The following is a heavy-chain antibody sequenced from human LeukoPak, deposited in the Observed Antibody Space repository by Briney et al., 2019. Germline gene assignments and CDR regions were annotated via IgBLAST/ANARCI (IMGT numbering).Heavy chain of an antibody. CDR1: GGSINSNSHH. CDR3: ARLTSGHFDY. Sequence: ETQSLTCTVSGGSINSNSHHWGWIRQPPGKGLEWIGSMYYNGYTYYNPSLKSRVTMSVDTSKNQFSLKLTSVTAADTAVYYCARLTSGHFDYWGQGTLVTVSS. CDR2: MYYNGYT. D-gene: IGHD3-10*01. V-gene: IGHV4-39*01. J-gene: IGHJ4*02.